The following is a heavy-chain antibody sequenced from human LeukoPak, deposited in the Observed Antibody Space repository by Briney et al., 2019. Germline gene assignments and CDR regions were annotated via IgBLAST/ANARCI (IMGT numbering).Heavy chain of an antibody. CDR2: IYHSGST. J-gene: IGHJ6*03. Sequence: SETLSLTCTVSGYSISSGYYWGWIRQPPGKGLEWIGSIYHSGSTYYNPSLKSRVTISVDTSKNQFSLKLSSVTAADTAVYYCARVQYYYGSGSYYRHPHYYYYMDVWGKGTTVTISS. V-gene: IGHV4-38-2*02. CDR3: ARVQYYYGSGSYYRHPHYYYYMDV. D-gene: IGHD3-10*01. CDR1: GYSISSGYY.